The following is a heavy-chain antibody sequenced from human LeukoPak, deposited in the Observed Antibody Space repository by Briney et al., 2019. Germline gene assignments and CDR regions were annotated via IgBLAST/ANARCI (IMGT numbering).Heavy chain of an antibody. J-gene: IGHJ4*02. CDR2: ISGSGGST. CDR3: AKSGRYCSSGSCYSGFNDY. V-gene: IGHV3-23*01. D-gene: IGHD2-15*01. CDR1: GFTFSSYA. Sequence: GASLGLSCAASGFTFSSYAMSWVRQAPGKGLEWVSAISGSGGSTYYADSVKGRFTISRDNAKNSLYLQMNSLRAEDTALYYCAKSGRYCSSGSCYSGFNDYWGQGTLVTVSS.